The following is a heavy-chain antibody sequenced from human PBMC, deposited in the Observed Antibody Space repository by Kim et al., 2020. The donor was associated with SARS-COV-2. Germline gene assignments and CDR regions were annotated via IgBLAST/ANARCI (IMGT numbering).Heavy chain of an antibody. V-gene: IGHV3-48*03. CDR2: ISSSGSTI. CDR1: GFTFSSYE. D-gene: IGHD6-13*01. Sequence: GGSLRLSCAASGFTFSSYEMNWVRQAPGKGLEWVSYISSSGSTIYYADSVKGRFTISRDNAKNSLYLQMNSLRAEDTAVYYCARDGQLWERLLYSSSPVYYYYGMDVWGQGTTVTVSS. J-gene: IGHJ6*02. CDR3: ARDGQLWERLLYSSSPVYYYYGMDV.